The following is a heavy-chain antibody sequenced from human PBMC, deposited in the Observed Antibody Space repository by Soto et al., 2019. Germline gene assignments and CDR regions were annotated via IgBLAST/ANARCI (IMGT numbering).Heavy chain of an antibody. V-gene: IGHV3-30*03. Sequence: GGSLRLSCAGSGFTFRWFGMNWVRQAPGKGLEWVARISNDGSNEYYADSVKGRFTISRDNSKNTLYLQMNSLRAEDTAVYYCARGTDSGCLDYWGQGTLVTVSS. D-gene: IGHD6-19*01. CDR2: ISNDGSNE. J-gene: IGHJ4*02. CDR1: GFTFRWFG. CDR3: ARGTDSGCLDY.